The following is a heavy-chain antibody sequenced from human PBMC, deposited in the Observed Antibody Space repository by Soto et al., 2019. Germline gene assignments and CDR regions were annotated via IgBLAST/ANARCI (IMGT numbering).Heavy chain of an antibody. CDR1: GYTFTSYD. CDR3: ARASYYDFWSGYYWFDP. V-gene: IGHV1-8*01. D-gene: IGHD3-3*01. J-gene: IGHJ5*02. Sequence: VASVKVSCKAPGYTFTSYDINWVRQATGQGLEWMGWMNPNSGNTGYAQKFQGRVTMTRNTSISTAYMELSSLRSEDTAVYYCARASYYDFWSGYYWFDPWGQGTLVTVSS. CDR2: MNPNSGNT.